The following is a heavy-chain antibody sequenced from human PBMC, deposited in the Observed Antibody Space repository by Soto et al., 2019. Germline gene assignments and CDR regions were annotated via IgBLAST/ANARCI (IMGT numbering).Heavy chain of an antibody. CDR1: GFSFSDAW. J-gene: IGHJ4*02. D-gene: IGHD1-1*01. CDR3: TTDPHSTGTKY. Sequence: EVQVVESGGGLVKPGGSLRLSCAASGFSFSDAWMTWVRQAPGAGLEWVGHIKSKTDGGTTDYAAPVKGRFTISRDASKTTVYLHMNSLRTEDTAVYYCTTDPHSTGTKYWGQGTLVTVSS. CDR2: IKSKTDGGTT. V-gene: IGHV3-15*01.